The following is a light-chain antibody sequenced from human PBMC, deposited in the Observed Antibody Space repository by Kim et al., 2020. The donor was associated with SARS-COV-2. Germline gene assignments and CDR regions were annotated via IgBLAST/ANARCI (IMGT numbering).Light chain of an antibody. CDR3: NSRDISDDYALV. Sequence: SSELTQDPAVSVALGQTVRITCQGDNLRNYYASWYQQKPGQAPLLVIYNRDKRPSGVPDRFSASSSGNTASLTITGAQAEDEADYYCNSRDISDDYALVFGGGTKVTVL. CDR1: NLRNYY. V-gene: IGLV3-19*01. CDR2: NRD. J-gene: IGLJ2*01.